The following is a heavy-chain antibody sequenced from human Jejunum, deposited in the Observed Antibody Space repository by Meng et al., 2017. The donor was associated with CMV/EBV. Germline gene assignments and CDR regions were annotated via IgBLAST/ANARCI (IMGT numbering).Heavy chain of an antibody. CDR2: IHSAGTT. V-gene: IGHV3-53*01. J-gene: IGHJ4*02. CDR3: AREGTGGSGYQLNY. CDR1: GFKVGCNY. Sequence: VQLVESGGSLIQPGGLLLLCCVASGFKVGCNYMSWVRQAPGKGLEYVAFIHSAGTTYYADFVKGRFTISRDESKNTLYLQLNSLRADDTGVYYCAREGTGGSGYQLNYWGQGTLVTVSS. D-gene: IGHD3-10*01.